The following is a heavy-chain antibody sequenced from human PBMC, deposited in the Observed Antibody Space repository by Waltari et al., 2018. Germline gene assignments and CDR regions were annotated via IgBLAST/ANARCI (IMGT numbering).Heavy chain of an antibody. D-gene: IGHD2-15*01. CDR2: DRGDGKA. Sequence: QLPLQESGPGLVKPPGTLSLTRAVSGDSMSSSYCWSWFRQSPQKGLEWIGQDRGDGKANYIPSFASRLTVSLDTSNKRFSLDLNSATPADTAIYYCARDRGRGLHLDTWGPGILVTVS. CDR1: GDSMSSSYC. J-gene: IGHJ5*02. CDR3: ARDRGRGLHLDT. V-gene: IGHV4-4*03.